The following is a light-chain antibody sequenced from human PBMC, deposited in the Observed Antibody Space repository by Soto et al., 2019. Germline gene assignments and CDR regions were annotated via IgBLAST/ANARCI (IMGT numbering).Light chain of an antibody. CDR3: VLYMGSGIWV. Sequence: QTVVTQEPSLSVSPGGTVTLTCGLSSGSVSTNSYPSWHQQTPGQVPYTLIYNTNTRSSGVPDRFSGSILGNKAALTITGAQADDESDYYCVLYMGSGIWVFGGGTKLTVL. CDR1: SGSVSTNSY. V-gene: IGLV8-61*01. J-gene: IGLJ3*02. CDR2: NTN.